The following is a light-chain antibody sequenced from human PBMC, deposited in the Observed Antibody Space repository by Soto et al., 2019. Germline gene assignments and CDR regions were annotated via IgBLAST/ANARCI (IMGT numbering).Light chain of an antibody. Sequence: QSALTQPASVSGSPGQAITISCTGTSSDVGYYDYVSWYQQHPGKAPKVMIYEVSNRPSGVSNRFSGSKSGNTASLTISGLQAEDEAHYYCSSYKRSSTLYVLGSGTKV. V-gene: IGLV2-14*01. CDR1: SSDVGYYDY. CDR2: EVS. J-gene: IGLJ1*01. CDR3: SSYKRSSTLYV.